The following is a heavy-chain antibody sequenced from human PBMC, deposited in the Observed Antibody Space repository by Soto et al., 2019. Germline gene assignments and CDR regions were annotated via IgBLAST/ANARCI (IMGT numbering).Heavy chain of an antibody. J-gene: IGHJ6*02. CDR2: ISYDGSNK. CDR3: AKDRPSGSRPYYYGMDV. D-gene: IGHD1-26*01. V-gene: IGHV3-30*18. Sequence: QVQLVESGGGVVQPGRSLRLSCAASGFTFSSYGMHWVRQAPGKGLEWVAVISYDGSNKYYADSVKGRFTISRDNSKNTLYLQMNSLKAEDTAVYYCAKDRPSGSRPYYYGMDVRGQGTTVTVSS. CDR1: GFTFSSYG.